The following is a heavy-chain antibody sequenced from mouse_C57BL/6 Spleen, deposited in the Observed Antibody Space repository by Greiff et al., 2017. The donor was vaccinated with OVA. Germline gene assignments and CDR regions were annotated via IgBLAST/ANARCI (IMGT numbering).Heavy chain of an antibody. CDR2: INPNNGGT. D-gene: IGHD2-5*01. Sequence: EVKLQQSGPELVKPGASVKISCKASGYTFTDYYMNWVKQSHGKSLEWIGDINPNNGGTSYNQKFKGKATLTVDKSSSTAYMELRSLTSEDSAVYYCARSDYSKDYYAMDYWGQGTSVTVSS. V-gene: IGHV1-26*01. CDR1: GYTFTDYY. J-gene: IGHJ4*01. CDR3: ARSDYSKDYYAMDY.